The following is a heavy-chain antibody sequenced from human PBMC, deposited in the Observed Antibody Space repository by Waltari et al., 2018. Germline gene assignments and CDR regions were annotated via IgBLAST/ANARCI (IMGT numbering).Heavy chain of an antibody. V-gene: IGHV3-7*01. CDR2: IKQDGSEK. D-gene: IGHD6-6*01. CDR1: GFTFSSYW. J-gene: IGHJ4*02. CDR3: AREKVAAGPFDY. Sequence: EVQLVASGGGLVQPGGSLRLSCAASGFTFSSYWMSWVRQAPGERLERVANIKQDGSEKYYVDSVKGRFTISRDNAKNSLYLQINSLRAEDTAVYYCAREKVAAGPFDYWGQGTLVTVSS.